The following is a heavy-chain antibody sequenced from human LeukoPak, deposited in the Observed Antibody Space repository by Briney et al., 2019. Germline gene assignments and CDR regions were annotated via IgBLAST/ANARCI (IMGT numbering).Heavy chain of an antibody. Sequence: GGSLRLSCAASAFTFDNYAMHWVRQAPGKGLEWVSGITWNSGSMDYADSVKGRFTISRDNVKNSLYLQMNSLRAEDAALYYCAKSGSYSMPYYFDYWGQGTLVTVSS. CDR1: AFTFDNYA. D-gene: IGHD1-26*01. V-gene: IGHV3-9*01. CDR3: AKSGSYSMPYYFDY. CDR2: ITWNSGSM. J-gene: IGHJ4*02.